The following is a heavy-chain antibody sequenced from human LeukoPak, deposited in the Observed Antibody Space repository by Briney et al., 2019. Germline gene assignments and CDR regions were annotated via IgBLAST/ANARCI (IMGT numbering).Heavy chain of an antibody. CDR2: VSRSGTT. D-gene: IGHD1-26*01. J-gene: IGHJ4*01. CDR1: GYSISNNYF. CDR3: TRLVPAWEGGGSNY. Sequence: PSETLSLTCVVSGYSISNNYFWGWIRQSPGKGLEWIGTVSRSGTTYYNPSLKSRVIIPIDTSKNQFSLKLISMTAADTAVYYCTRLVPAWEGGGSNYWGRGTLVTVSS. V-gene: IGHV4-38-2*01.